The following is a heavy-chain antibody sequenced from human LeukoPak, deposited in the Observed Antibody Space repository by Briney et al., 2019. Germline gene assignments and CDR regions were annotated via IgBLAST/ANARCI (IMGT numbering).Heavy chain of an antibody. CDR1: GDSVSNSLYY. CDR2: IYYNGGT. CDR3: ARVLRAASWRSYDY. Sequence: SETLSLTCTVSGDSVSNSLYYWSWIRQPPGKGLEWIGYIYYNGGTNYNPTLKSRVTISIDTSTNQFSLRLNSMTAADTAVYYCARVLRAASWRSYDYWGQGSLVTVSS. V-gene: IGHV4-61*01. D-gene: IGHD5-18*01. J-gene: IGHJ4*02.